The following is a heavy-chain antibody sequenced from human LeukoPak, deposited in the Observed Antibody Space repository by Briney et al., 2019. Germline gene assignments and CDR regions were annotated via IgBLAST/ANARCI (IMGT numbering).Heavy chain of an antibody. V-gene: IGHV3-30*04. J-gene: IGHJ4*02. CDR1: GCTFSTYA. CDR3: ARRNHYESKESDY. CDR2: ISYDGSNK. D-gene: IGHD3-22*01. Sequence: GGSLRLSCAASGCTFSTYAMNWVRQAPGKGLEWVAVISYDGSNKYYADSVKGRFTISRDNSKNTLYLEMDSLRAEAKAVYYCARRNHYESKESDYWGQGTLVTVSS.